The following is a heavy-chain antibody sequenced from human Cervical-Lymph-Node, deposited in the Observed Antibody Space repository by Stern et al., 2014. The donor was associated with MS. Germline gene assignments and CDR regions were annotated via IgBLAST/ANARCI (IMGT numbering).Heavy chain of an antibody. V-gene: IGHV2-5*01. J-gene: IGHJ4*02. D-gene: IGHD3-22*01. CDR2: IHWNDDK. CDR1: GFSLSSRAVG. Sequence: QVTFQESGPTLVKPTQTLTLTCTCSGFSLSSRAVGVGWFRQSPGKAPEWLALIHWNDDKRYSPSLKTRLAITQDTSRNQVVLTVTNMDPVDTATYYCAHFGIGYNFFDFWGQGILVTVSS. CDR3: AHFGIGYNFFDF.